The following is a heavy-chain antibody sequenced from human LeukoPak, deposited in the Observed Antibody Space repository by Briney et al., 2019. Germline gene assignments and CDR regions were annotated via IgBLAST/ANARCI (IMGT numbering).Heavy chain of an antibody. J-gene: IGHJ3*02. CDR2: IYPGDSDT. V-gene: IGHV5-51*01. D-gene: IGHD2-21*02. CDR3: ARRNPLTQDAFDI. Sequence: GESLKISCKGSGYRFTSYWIGWVRQMPGKGLEWMGIIYPGDSDTTYSPSFQGQVTISADKSISTAYVQWSSLKASDTAMYYCARRNPLTQDAFDIWGQGTMVTVSS. CDR1: GYRFTSYW.